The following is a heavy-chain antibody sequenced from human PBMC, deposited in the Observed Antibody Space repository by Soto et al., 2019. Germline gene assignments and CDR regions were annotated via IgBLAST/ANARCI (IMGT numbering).Heavy chain of an antibody. Sequence: QVQLQESGPGLVKPSQTLSLTCTVSGGSISSGGYYWSWIRQHPGKGLEWVGYIYYSGSTYYNPSLKSRVTISVDTSKNQFSLKLSSVTAADTAVYYCAASCVACGGFNYYGMDVWGQGTTVTVSS. CDR3: AASCVACGGFNYYGMDV. D-gene: IGHD2-21*01. J-gene: IGHJ6*02. CDR1: GGSISSGGYY. V-gene: IGHV4-31*03. CDR2: IYYSGST.